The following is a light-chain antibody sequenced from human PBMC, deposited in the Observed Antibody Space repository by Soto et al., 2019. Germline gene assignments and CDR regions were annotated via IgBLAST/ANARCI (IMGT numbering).Light chain of an antibody. Sequence: EIVLTQSPATLSLSPGERATLSCGASQSVSSNLAWYQQKPGQAPRLLIYGASSRATGIPDRFSGSGSGTDFTLTISSLQPEDVATYYCQKYNSAPLTFGGGTKVDIK. CDR2: GAS. CDR1: QSVSSN. V-gene: IGKV3D-15*01. J-gene: IGKJ4*01. CDR3: QKYNSAPLT.